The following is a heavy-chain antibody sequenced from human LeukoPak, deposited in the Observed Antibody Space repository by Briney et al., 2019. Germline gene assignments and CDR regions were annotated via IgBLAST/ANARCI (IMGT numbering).Heavy chain of an antibody. Sequence: GGSLRLSCAASGFTLSSYWMSWVRQAPGKGLEWVANIKQDGSEKYYVDSVKGRFTISRDNAKNSLYLQMNSLRAEDTAVYYCARAVYYDILTGQTPVYFDYWGQGTLVTVSS. CDR3: ARAVYYDILTGQTPVYFDY. CDR2: IKQDGSEK. J-gene: IGHJ4*02. CDR1: GFTLSSYW. V-gene: IGHV3-7*03. D-gene: IGHD3-9*01.